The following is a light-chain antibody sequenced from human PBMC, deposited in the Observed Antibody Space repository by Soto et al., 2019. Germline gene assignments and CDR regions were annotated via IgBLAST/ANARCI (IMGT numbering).Light chain of an antibody. V-gene: IGLV1-47*02. CDR3: AAWDDSLSGYV. CDR2: SNN. J-gene: IGLJ1*01. CDR1: SSNIGSNY. Sequence: QSVLTQPPSASGTPGQRVTISCSGSSSNIGSNYVYWYHQLPGTAPKLLIYSNNQRPSGVPDRFSGSKSGTSASLAISGLRSEDEADYYCAAWDDSLSGYVFVTGTKLTVL.